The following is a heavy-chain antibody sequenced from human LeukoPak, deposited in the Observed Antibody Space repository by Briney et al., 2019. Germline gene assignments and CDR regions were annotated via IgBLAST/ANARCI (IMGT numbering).Heavy chain of an antibody. J-gene: IGHJ4*02. CDR2: IYYAGSN. Sequence: PSETLSLTCTVSGGSISSSSYYWGWLRQPPGKGLEWLVSIYYAGSNHYNPSLKSRVTISVDTSTNHLSLKLSSVTAADTAVYYGARQRDGSAQHDYWGQGTLVTVSS. CDR3: ARQRDGSAQHDY. D-gene: IGHD5-24*01. V-gene: IGHV4-39*01. CDR1: GGSISSSSYY.